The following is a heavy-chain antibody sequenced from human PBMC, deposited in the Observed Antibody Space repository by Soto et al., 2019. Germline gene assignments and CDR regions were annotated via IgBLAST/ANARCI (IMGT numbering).Heavy chain of an antibody. CDR3: ARDPYYYDSSGYYPSGMDV. CDR1: GCSISSGGYY. Sequence: TLSLNCTVAGCSISSGGYYWSWIRQHRGKGLEWIGYIYYSGSTYYNPSLKSRVTISVDTSKNQFSLKLSSVTAADTAVYYCARDPYYYDSSGYYPSGMDVRGQETTVTVS. V-gene: IGHV4-31*03. D-gene: IGHD3-22*01. J-gene: IGHJ6*02. CDR2: IYYSGST.